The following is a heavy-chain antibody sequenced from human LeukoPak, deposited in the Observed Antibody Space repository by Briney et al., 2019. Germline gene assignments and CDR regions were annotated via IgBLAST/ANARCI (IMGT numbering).Heavy chain of an antibody. CDR2: IIPIFGTA. CDR1: GGTFSIYA. D-gene: IGHD2-2*01. V-gene: IGHV1-69*13. Sequence: SVKVSCKASGGTFSIYAISWVRQAPGQGLEWMGGIIPIFGTANYAQKFQGGVTITADESTSTAYMELSSLRSEDTAVYYCARDQIVVPAAMQDWGQGTLVTVSS. CDR3: ARDQIVVPAAMQD. J-gene: IGHJ4*02.